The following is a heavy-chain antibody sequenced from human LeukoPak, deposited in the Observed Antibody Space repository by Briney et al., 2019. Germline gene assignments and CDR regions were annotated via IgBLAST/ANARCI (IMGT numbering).Heavy chain of an antibody. D-gene: IGHD2-15*01. V-gene: IGHV4-59*08. CDR2: IYYSGST. CDR1: GGSISSHY. Sequence: SETLSLTCTVSGGSISSHYWSWIRQPPEKGLEWIGYIYYSGSTNYNPSLKSRVTISIHTSKNQFSLKLSSVTAADTAVYYCAGGGGLDAFDVWGPGTMVTVSS. CDR3: AGGGGLDAFDV. J-gene: IGHJ3*01.